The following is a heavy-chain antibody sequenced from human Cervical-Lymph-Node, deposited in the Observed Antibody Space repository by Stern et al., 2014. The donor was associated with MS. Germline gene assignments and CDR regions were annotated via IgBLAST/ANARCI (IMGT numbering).Heavy chain of an antibody. CDR1: GLTFSRNG. D-gene: IGHD6-19*01. CDR2: IWYDGSND. Sequence: VQLVQSGGGVVQPGRSLRLSCAASGLTFSRNGMHWVRQAPGKGLEGVAVIWYDGSNDKYVDSVKGRFTISRDNSKNTLYLQMNSLRVEDTAVYYCVAYASGDNINHWGQGTLVTVSS. V-gene: IGHV3-33*03. CDR3: VAYASGDNINH. J-gene: IGHJ5*02.